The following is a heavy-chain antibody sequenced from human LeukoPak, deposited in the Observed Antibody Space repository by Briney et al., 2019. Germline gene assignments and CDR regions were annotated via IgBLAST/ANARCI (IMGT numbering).Heavy chain of an antibody. Sequence: PGGSLRLSCAASGFTFSSYAMHWVRQAPGKVLEWVAVISYDGSNKYYADSVKGRFTISRDNSKNTLYLQMNSLRAEDTAVYYCARDAAHFGVDPPSSFDYWGQGTLVTVSP. D-gene: IGHD3-3*01. J-gene: IGHJ4*02. CDR1: GFTFSSYA. V-gene: IGHV3-30-3*01. CDR2: ISYDGSNK. CDR3: ARDAAHFGVDPPSSFDY.